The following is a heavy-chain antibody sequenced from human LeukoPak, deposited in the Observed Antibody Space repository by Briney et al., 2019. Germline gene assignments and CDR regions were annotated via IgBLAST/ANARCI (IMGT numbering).Heavy chain of an antibody. Sequence: GGSLRLSCAASGFTLINHAMSGVRNVPGKGLEWVSAISDSGANTYFADSVKGRFTISRDNSKNTLYLQMNSLRAEDTAVYYCASPKGGRYHEGFDYWGQGTLVTVSS. CDR1: GFTLINHA. D-gene: IGHD1-26*01. CDR3: ASPKGGRYHEGFDY. V-gene: IGHV3-23*01. CDR2: ISDSGANT. J-gene: IGHJ4*02.